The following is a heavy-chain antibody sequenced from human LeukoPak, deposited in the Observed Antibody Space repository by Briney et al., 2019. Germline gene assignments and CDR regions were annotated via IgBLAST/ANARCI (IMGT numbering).Heavy chain of an antibody. J-gene: IGHJ6*02. Sequence: ASVKVSCKASGGTFSSYAISWVRQAPGQGLEWMGRIIPILGIANCAQKFQGRVTITADKATRTAYMELSSLRSEDTAVYYCARADLGYYDSSDSYYYYGMDVWGQGTTVTVSS. CDR3: ARADLGYYDSSDSYYYYGMDV. V-gene: IGHV1-69*04. CDR2: IIPILGIA. D-gene: IGHD3-22*01. CDR1: GGTFSSYA.